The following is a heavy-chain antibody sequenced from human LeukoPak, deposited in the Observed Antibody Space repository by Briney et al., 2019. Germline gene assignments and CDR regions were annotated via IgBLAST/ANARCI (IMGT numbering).Heavy chain of an antibody. D-gene: IGHD3-16*01. J-gene: IGHJ4*02. CDR2: ISPDGSGK. CDR3: ATLDGGATFDY. Sequence: GGSLRLSCAASGFTFSSYWMSWVRQAPGKGLEWVAYISPDGSGKYYVDSVKGRFTISRDNAKNSLYLQMNSLRAEDTAVFYCATLDGGATFDYWGQGTLVTVSS. V-gene: IGHV3-7*01. CDR1: GFTFSSYW.